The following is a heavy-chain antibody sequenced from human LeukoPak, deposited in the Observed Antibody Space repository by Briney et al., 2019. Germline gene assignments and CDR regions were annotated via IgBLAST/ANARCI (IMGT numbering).Heavy chain of an antibody. J-gene: IGHJ4*02. V-gene: IGHV3-33*01. CDR1: GFTFSSYG. Sequence: GGSLRLSCAASGFTFSSYGMHWVRQAPGKGLEWVAVIWYDGSNKYYADSVKGRFTISRDNSKNTLYLQMNSLRAEDTAVYYCASEKYSSSSPDYWGQGTLVTVSS. CDR2: IWYDGSNK. CDR3: ASEKYSSSSPDY. D-gene: IGHD6-6*01.